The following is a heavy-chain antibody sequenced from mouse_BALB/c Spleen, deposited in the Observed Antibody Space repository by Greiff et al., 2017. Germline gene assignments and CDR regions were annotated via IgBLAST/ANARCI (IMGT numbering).Heavy chain of an antibody. V-gene: IGHV1S81*02. D-gene: IGHD1-1*01. Sequence: VQLQQPGAELVKPGASVKLSCKASGYTFTSYWMHWVKQRPGQGLEWIGEINPSNGRTNYNEKFKSKATLTVDKSSSTAYMQLSSLTSEDSAVYYCARFYYYGSSYWGQGTTLTVSS. CDR1: GYTFTSYW. CDR2: INPSNGRT. CDR3: ARFYYYGSSY. J-gene: IGHJ2*01.